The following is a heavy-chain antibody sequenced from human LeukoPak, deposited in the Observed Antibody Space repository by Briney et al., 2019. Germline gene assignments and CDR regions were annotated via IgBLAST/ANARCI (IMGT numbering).Heavy chain of an antibody. J-gene: IGHJ3*02. CDR1: GFTFSSYA. CDR2: ISTSGSTI. CDR3: ARGYCSGGSCQRGAFDI. Sequence: GGSLRLSCAASGFTFSSYAMSWIRRAPGKGLEWVSYISTSGSTIYYADSVKGRFTISRDNAKNSLYLQMNSLRAEDTAVYYCARGYCSGGSCQRGAFDIWGQGTMVTVSS. D-gene: IGHD2-15*01. V-gene: IGHV3-11*04.